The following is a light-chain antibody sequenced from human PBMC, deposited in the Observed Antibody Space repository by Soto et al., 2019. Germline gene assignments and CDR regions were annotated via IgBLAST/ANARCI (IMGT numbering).Light chain of an antibody. CDR2: GSF. V-gene: IGKV3-15*01. J-gene: IGKJ3*01. CDR3: QQYNNWPPVT. CDR1: QSVSNN. Sequence: EIVMTQSPAALSVSPGERATLSCRASQSVSNNLAWYQQRPGQAPRLLIFGSFTRATGIPARFSGSGSGTEFTLTISSLQSEDFAVYYCQQYNNWPPVTFGPGTKVHIK.